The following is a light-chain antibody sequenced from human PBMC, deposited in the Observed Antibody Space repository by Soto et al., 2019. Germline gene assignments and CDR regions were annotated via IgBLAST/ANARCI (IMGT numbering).Light chain of an antibody. Sequence: EIVLTQSPGTLSLSPGERATLSCRASQSVSSSYLAWYQQKPGQAPRLLIYGASSRATGIPDRFSGSGSGTDFTLTISSLQPEDFATYYCQQSFSRVTFGQGTKV. V-gene: IGKV3-20*01. J-gene: IGKJ1*01. CDR3: QQSFSRVT. CDR1: QSVSSSY. CDR2: GAS.